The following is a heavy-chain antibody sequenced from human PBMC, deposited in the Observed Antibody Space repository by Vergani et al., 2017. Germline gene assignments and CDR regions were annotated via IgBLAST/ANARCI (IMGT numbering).Heavy chain of an antibody. D-gene: IGHD3-22*01. CDR2: IDWDDYK. J-gene: IGHJ3*02. Sequence: QVTLRESGPALVKPTQTLTLTCTFSGFSLSTSGMCVSWVRQPPGKALEWLALIDWDDYKYYSTSLKTRLTISKDTSQVVLTMTNMDPVDTATYYCARSYDNSGYDGFGAFDIWGQGTMVSVSS. V-gene: IGHV2-70*20. CDR1: GFSLSTSGMC. CDR3: ARSYDNSGYDGFGAFDI.